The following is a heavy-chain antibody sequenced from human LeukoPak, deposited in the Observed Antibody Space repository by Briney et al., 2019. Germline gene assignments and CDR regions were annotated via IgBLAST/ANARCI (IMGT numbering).Heavy chain of an antibody. CDR3: ARIAAASSFSMSAFDI. CDR2: ISAYNGNT. V-gene: IGHV1-18*01. D-gene: IGHD6-6*01. CDR1: GYTFTSYG. Sequence: ASVKVSCKASGYTFTSYGISWVRQAPGQGLEWMGWISAYNGNTNYAQKLQGRVTMTTDTSTSTAYMELRSLRSDDTAVYYCARIAAASSFSMSAFDIWGQGTMVTVSS. J-gene: IGHJ3*02.